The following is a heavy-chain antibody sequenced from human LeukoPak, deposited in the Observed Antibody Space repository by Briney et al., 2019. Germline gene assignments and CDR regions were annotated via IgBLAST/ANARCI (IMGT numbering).Heavy chain of an antibody. V-gene: IGHV3-23*01. CDR3: AKSPYSSSWYYWFDP. CDR1: GFTFSSYA. Sequence: GGSLRLSCAASGFTFSSYAMSWVRQAPGKGLEWVSAISGSGGSTYYADSVKGRFTISRDNSKNTPYLQMNSLRAEDTAVYYCAKSPYSSSWYYWFDPWGQGTLVTASS. CDR2: ISGSGGST. J-gene: IGHJ5*02. D-gene: IGHD6-13*01.